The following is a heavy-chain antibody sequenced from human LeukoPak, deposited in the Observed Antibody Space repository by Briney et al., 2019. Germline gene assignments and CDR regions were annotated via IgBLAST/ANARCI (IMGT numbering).Heavy chain of an antibody. Sequence: ASVKVSCKASGYTFSGTGWYLYWLRQAPGQGLECMGWIYPNNGATAYAQKFQGRVTMTRDTSITTAYMELSRLRPDDTAVYYCARDGPAQMVDFDYWGQGTLVTVSS. CDR3: ARDGPAQMVDFDY. CDR2: IYPNNGAT. CDR1: GYTFSGTGWY. J-gene: IGHJ4*02. D-gene: IGHD3-10*01. V-gene: IGHV1-2*02.